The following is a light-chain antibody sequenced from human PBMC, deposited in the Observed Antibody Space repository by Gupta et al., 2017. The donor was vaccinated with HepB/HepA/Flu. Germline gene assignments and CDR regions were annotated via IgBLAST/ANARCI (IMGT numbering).Light chain of an antibody. Sequence: QSVLTQPPSVSGAPGQRVTISCTGSSSNIGAGYDVHWYQQLPGTAPKLLIYGNINRPSGVPDRFSGSKSGASASLAITGLHAEDEADYYCQSYDSSLSGYVFGTGTKVTVL. CDR1: SSNIGAGYD. V-gene: IGLV1-40*01. CDR3: QSYDSSLSGYV. J-gene: IGLJ1*01. CDR2: GNI.